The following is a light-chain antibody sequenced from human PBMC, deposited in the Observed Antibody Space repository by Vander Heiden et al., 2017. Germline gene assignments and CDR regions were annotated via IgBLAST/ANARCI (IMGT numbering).Light chain of an antibody. J-gene: IGKJ5*01. CDR3: QQYYNLLLT. Sequence: DIPMTESPSSLSASVGDRVTITCQASQDISNYLNWYQQKPGKAPKLLIYDASNLETGVPSRFSGSGSGTDFTFTISSLQPEDITTYYCQQYYNLLLTFGQGTRLEIK. CDR1: QDISNY. V-gene: IGKV1-33*01. CDR2: DAS.